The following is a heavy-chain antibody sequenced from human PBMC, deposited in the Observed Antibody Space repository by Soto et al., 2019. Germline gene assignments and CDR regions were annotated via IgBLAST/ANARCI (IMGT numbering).Heavy chain of an antibody. CDR3: ATDYYYDSGSH. V-gene: IGHV3-23*01. J-gene: IGHJ4*02. CDR1: GFTFSTYA. CDR2: IVGNGGAT. D-gene: IGHD3-10*01. Sequence: EVQLLESGGGLVQPGGSLRLSCAASGFTFSTYAMTWVRQAPGKGLEWVSGIVGNGGATDYADSVKGRFSISRDNSKNTLYLQMNSMRPEDTAVYYCATDYYYDSGSHWGQGTLVIVSA.